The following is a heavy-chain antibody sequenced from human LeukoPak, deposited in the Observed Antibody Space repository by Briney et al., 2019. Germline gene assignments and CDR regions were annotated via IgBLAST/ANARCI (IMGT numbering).Heavy chain of an antibody. D-gene: IGHD1-1*01. J-gene: IGHJ6*02. Sequence: PSETLSLTCAVSGGSISSYYWSWIRHPPGKGLEWIGYIYYSGITNYNPSLKSRVTISVDTSKNQFSLKLSSVTAADTAVYYCARGYTTGMDVWGQGTTVTVSS. CDR3: ARGYTTGMDV. CDR2: IYYSGIT. CDR1: GGSISSYY. V-gene: IGHV4-59*01.